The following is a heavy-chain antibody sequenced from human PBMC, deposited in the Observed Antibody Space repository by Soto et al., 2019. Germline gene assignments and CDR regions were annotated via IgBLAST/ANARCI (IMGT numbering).Heavy chain of an antibody. CDR3: ARRYVPWAFEI. CDR1: DGSVSSGDSY. D-gene: IGHD2-2*01. Sequence: QVQLQESGPGLVKPSQTLSLTCTASDGSVSSGDSYWSWIRQSPGKGLEWIGYIHYGGSTYYNPSLRSRVSISVDPSKNPFSLTLNTVTAADTAVYYCARRYVPWAFEIWGQGTVVTVSS. J-gene: IGHJ3*02. V-gene: IGHV4-30-4*01. CDR2: IHYGGST.